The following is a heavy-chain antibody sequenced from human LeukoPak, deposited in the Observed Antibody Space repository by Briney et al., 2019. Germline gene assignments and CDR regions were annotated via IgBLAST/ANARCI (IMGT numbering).Heavy chain of an antibody. Sequence: GESLRLSCVASGFTFSSYSTNWVRQAPGKGLEWVSSISNSGASTDYADSVKGRFTISRDNAKNSLYLQTTSLRAEDTAVYYCARESRRYGSGSYPPDYWGRGTLVTVSS. CDR1: GFTFSSYS. V-gene: IGHV3-21*01. CDR3: ARESRRYGSGSYPPDY. CDR2: ISNSGAST. J-gene: IGHJ4*02. D-gene: IGHD3-10*01.